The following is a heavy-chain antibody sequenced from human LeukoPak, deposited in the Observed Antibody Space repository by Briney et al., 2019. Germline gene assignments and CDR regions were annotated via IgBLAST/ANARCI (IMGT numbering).Heavy chain of an antibody. CDR3: AREHSSGYELVAFDI. Sequence: GGSLRLSCAASGFTFSSYWMSWVRQAPGKGLEWVANIKQDGSEKYYVDSVKGRFTISRDNAKNSLYLQMNSLRAEDTAVYYCAREHSSGYELVAFDIWGQGTMVTVSS. J-gene: IGHJ3*02. CDR2: IKQDGSEK. D-gene: IGHD3-22*01. V-gene: IGHV3-7*01. CDR1: GFTFSSYW.